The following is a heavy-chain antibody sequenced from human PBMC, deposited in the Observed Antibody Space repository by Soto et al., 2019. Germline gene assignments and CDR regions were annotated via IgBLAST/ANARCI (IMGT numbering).Heavy chain of an antibody. V-gene: IGHV2-5*02. CDR3: AHRPAGTGYYYYGMDV. D-gene: IGHD6-13*01. CDR1: GFSLSTSGVG. Sequence: QITLKESGPTLVKPTQTLTLTCTFSGFSLSTSGVGVGWIRQPPGKALEWLALIYWDDDKRYSPSLKSRLTITEDTSKNQVVLTMTNMDPVDTATYYGAHRPAGTGYYYYGMDVWGQGTTVTVSS. J-gene: IGHJ6*02. CDR2: IYWDDDK.